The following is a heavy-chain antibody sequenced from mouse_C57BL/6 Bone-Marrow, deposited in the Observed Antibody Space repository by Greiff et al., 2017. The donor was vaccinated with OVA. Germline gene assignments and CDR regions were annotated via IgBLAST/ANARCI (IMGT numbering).Heavy chain of an antibody. CDR2: ISSGGSYT. V-gene: IGHV5-6*02. J-gene: IGHJ2*01. Sequence: EVKLVESGGDLVKPGGSLKLSCAASGFTFSSYGMSWVRQTPDQRLEWVATISSGGSYTYYPHSVKGRFTISRDNAKNTLYLQMSSLKSEDTAMYYCARRGLIVTFDYWGQGTTLTVSS. CDR3: ARRGLIVTFDY. D-gene: IGHD2-5*01. CDR1: GFTFSSYG.